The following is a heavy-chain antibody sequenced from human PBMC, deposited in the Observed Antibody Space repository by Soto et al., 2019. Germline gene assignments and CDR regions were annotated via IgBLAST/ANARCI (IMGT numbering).Heavy chain of an antibody. D-gene: IGHD2-2*01. CDR3: AKGGSVVVPAALSWFDP. V-gene: IGHV3-23*01. CDR2: ISGSGGSK. J-gene: IGHJ5*02. Sequence: GGSLRLSCAASGFTFSSYAMSWVRQAPGKGLEWVSAISGSGGSKYYADSVKGRFTISRDNSKNTLYLQMNSLRAEDTAVYYCAKGGSVVVPAALSWFDPWGQGTLVTVSS. CDR1: GFTFSSYA.